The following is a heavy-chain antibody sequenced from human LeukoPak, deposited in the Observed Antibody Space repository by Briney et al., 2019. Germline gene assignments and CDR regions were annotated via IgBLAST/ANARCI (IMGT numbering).Heavy chain of an antibody. Sequence: PGGSLRLSCAASGFTFSSYWMSWVRQAPGKGLEWVANIKQDGSEKYYVDSAKGRFTISRDNAKNSLYLQMNSLRAEDTAVYYCARERHYDFWSGYIIDYWGQGTLVTVSS. CDR1: GFTFSSYW. J-gene: IGHJ4*02. CDR2: IKQDGSEK. D-gene: IGHD3-3*01. V-gene: IGHV3-7*01. CDR3: ARERHYDFWSGYIIDY.